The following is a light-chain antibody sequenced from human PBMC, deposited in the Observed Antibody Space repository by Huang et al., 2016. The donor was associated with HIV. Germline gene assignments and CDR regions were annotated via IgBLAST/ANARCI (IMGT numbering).Light chain of an antibody. CDR2: ATS. CDR3: QQSYRSPYT. Sequence: DIQMTQSPSSLSASVRVRVTITCRASQSISSYLNWYQQKPGKAPTLLIYATSRLQRGVPSRFSGSGSGTDFTLTISSLQPEDFATYYCQQSYRSPYTFGQGTKLEIK. V-gene: IGKV1-39*01. CDR1: QSISSY. J-gene: IGKJ2*01.